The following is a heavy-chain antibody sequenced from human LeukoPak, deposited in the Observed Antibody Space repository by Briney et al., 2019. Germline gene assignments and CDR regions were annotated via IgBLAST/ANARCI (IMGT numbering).Heavy chain of an antibody. J-gene: IGHJ4*02. V-gene: IGHV4-59*08. CDR3: ARSTLGSPYYFDY. D-gene: IGHD2-15*01. CDR2: IYYSGST. CDR1: GGSISSYY. Sequence: NPSETLSLTCTVSGGSISSYYWSWIRQPPGKGLEWIGYIYYSGSTNYNPSLKSRVTISVDTSKNQFSLKLSSVTAADTAAYYCARSTLGSPYYFDYWGQGTLVTVSS.